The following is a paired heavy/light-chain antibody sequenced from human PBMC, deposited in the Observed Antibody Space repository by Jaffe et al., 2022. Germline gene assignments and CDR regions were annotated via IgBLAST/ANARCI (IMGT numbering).Light chain of an antibody. CDR1: QSISGW. Sequence: DIQMTQSPSTLSASVGDTVTITCRASQSISGWLAWYQQKPGKAPNLLIYQAFALNSGVPSRFSGGGSGTEFTLTISSLQTDDFAIYYCQQYKAYPWTFGQGTKVDVK. CDR2: QAF. V-gene: IGKV1-5*03. CDR3: QQYKAYPWT. J-gene: IGKJ1*01.
Heavy chain of an antibody. CDR2: ITIDGDRA. D-gene: IGHD6-19*01. CDR3: AKVSWETVTGTDDF. CDR1: GFTFSRHA. Sequence: DVRLLESGGGLVQPGGSLRLSCAASGFTFSRHAMSWVRQAPGKGLEWVSGITIDGDRAYYAESVRGRSIISRDNSKNILYLQMNSLRDDDTAVYYCAKVSWETVTGTDDFWGQGALVTVSS. J-gene: IGHJ4*02. V-gene: IGHV3-23*01.